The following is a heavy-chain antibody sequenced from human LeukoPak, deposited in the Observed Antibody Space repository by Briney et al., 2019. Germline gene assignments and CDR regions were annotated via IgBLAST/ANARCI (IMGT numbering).Heavy chain of an antibody. J-gene: IGHJ4*02. CDR2: ISGSGGST. V-gene: IGHV3-23*01. D-gene: IGHD3-3*01. CDR3: AKVGTYYDFWSGYFDVYYFDY. Sequence: LSLTCTVSGGSISNFYWSWIRQTPGKGLEWVSAISGSGGSTYYADSVKGRFTISRDNSKNTLYLQMNSLRAEDTAVYYCAKVGTYYDFWSGYFDVYYFDYWGQGTLVTVSS. CDR1: GGSISNFY.